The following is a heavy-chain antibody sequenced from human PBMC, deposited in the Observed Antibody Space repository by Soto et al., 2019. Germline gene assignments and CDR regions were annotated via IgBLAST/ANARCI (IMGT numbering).Heavy chain of an antibody. CDR2: ISYCGST. CDR3: ARGLDDDYSDYSPKAFDI. V-gene: IGHV4-31*03. CDR1: GGSISSGGYY. D-gene: IGHD4-17*01. J-gene: IGHJ3*02. Sequence: QVQLQESGPGLVKPSQTLSLNCTVSGGSISSGGYYWIWIRQQPGKGLEWFGYISYCGSTYYNPSVKSRVTISVDTSKNQFSLKLSSVTAADTAVYYCARGLDDDYSDYSPKAFDICGQGTMVTVSS.